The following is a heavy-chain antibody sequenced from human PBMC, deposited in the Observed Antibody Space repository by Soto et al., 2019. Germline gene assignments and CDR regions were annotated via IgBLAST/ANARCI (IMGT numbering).Heavy chain of an antibody. Sequence: ASVKVSCKASGGTFSSYAISWVRQAPGQGLEWMGGIIPIFGTANYAQKFQGRVTITADKSTSTAYMELSSLRSEDTAVYYCARAPIADIPSPIWGMDVWGQGTTVTVSS. CDR2: IIPIFGTA. D-gene: IGHD6-13*01. J-gene: IGHJ6*02. CDR3: ARAPIADIPSPIWGMDV. CDR1: GGTFSSYA. V-gene: IGHV1-69*06.